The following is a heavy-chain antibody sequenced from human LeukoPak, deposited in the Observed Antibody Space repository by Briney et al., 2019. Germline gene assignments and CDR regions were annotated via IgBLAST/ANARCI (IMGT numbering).Heavy chain of an antibody. CDR3: VSFYETN. CDR1: GNYW. Sequence: GGSLRLSCAASGNYWMHWVRQAPGKGLVWVSHINSDGSWAGYADSVKGRFTISKDNAKNTVYLQMNNLRAEDTAVYYCVSFYETNWGRGTLVTVSS. D-gene: IGHD2-2*01. V-gene: IGHV3-74*01. CDR2: INSDGSWA. J-gene: IGHJ4*02.